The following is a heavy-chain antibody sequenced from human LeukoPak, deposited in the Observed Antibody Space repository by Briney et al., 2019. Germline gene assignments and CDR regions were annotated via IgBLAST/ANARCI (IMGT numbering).Heavy chain of an antibody. CDR1: GHTFASYY. CDR2: INPSGGST. V-gene: IGHV1-46*01. CDR3: ARVRSGSSCLDY. D-gene: IGHD6-13*01. J-gene: IGHJ4*02. Sequence: GASVKVSCKASGHTFASYYMHWVRQAPGRGLEWMGIINPSGGSTSYAQKFQGRVTMTRDTSTSTVYMELSSLRSEDTAVYYCARVRSGSSCLDYWGQGTLVTVSS.